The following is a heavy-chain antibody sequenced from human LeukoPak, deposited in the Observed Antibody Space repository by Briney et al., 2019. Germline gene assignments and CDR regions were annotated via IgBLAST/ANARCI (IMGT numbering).Heavy chain of an antibody. V-gene: IGHV4-39*07. CDR1: GGSIRSSSYY. CDR3: ARNDSSGYFDY. J-gene: IGHJ4*02. D-gene: IGHD3-22*01. CDR2: VYHSGST. Sequence: SETLSLTCSVSGGSIRSSSYYWAWIRQPPGKGLEWIGSVYHSGSTHYSPSLKSRVTIAVDTSKNQFSLKLSSVTAADTAVYYCARNDSSGYFDYWGQGTLVTVSS.